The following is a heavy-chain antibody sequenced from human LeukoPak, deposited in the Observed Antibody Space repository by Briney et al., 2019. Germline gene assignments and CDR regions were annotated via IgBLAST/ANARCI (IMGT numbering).Heavy chain of an antibody. CDR3: ARDEQWLVPISRPFYGMDV. Sequence: GASVKVSCKASGCTFTSSGISWVRQAPGQGLEWMGWINTYNGNTNYAQKLQGRVTMTTDTPTSTAYMELRSLRSDDTAVYYCARDEQWLVPISRPFYGMDVWGQGTTVTVSS. J-gene: IGHJ6*02. D-gene: IGHD6-19*01. V-gene: IGHV1-18*01. CDR1: GCTFTSSG. CDR2: INTYNGNT.